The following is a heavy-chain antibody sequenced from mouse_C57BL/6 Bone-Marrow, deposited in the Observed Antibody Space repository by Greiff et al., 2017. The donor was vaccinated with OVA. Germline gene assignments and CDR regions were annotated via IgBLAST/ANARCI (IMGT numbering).Heavy chain of an antibody. D-gene: IGHD2-4*01. J-gene: IGHJ3*01. CDR2: ISDGGSYT. Sequence: EVKVVESGGGLVKPGGSLKLSCAASGFTFSSYAMSWVRQTPEKRLEWVATISDGGSYTYYPDNVKGRFTISRDNAKNNLYLQMSHLKSEDTAMYYCARVFYYDYDGFAYWGQGTLVTVSA. V-gene: IGHV5-4*03. CDR1: GFTFSSYA. CDR3: ARVFYYDYDGFAY.